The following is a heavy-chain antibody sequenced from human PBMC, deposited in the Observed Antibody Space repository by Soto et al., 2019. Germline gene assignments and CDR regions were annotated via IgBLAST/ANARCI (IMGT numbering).Heavy chain of an antibody. J-gene: IGHJ4*02. CDR2: VSIGGST. CDR3: ARRRGAGGRFDY. CDR1: GFTFSSYA. D-gene: IGHD2-15*01. Sequence: DVQLLESGGGLVQPEGSLRLSCAASGFTFSSYAMGWGRQGPGKGVEWVAVVSIGGSTHYADSVRGRFTISRDNSKNTLAPHMNSLTAEYTAVYFCARRRGAGGRFDYWGQGALVTVSS. V-gene: IGHV3-23*01.